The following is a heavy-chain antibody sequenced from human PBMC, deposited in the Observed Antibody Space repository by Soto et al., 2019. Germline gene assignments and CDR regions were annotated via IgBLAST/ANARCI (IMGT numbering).Heavy chain of an antibody. D-gene: IGHD3-22*01. Sequence: SGPTLVNPTETLTLTCTVSGFSLSNARMGVSWIRQPPGKALEWLAHIFSNDEKSYSTSLKSRLTISKDTSKSQVVLTMTNMDPVDTATYYCALIPLKYDSSGYFRGYYYGIDVWGQGTTVTV. CDR1: GFSLSNARMG. CDR2: IFSNDEK. V-gene: IGHV2-26*01. CDR3: ALIPLKYDSSGYFRGYYYGIDV. J-gene: IGHJ6*02.